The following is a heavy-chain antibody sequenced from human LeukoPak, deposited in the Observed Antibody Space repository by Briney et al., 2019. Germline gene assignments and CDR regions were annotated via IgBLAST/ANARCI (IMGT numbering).Heavy chain of an antibody. CDR3: AREIQPLLTFLRYYYYGMDV. J-gene: IGHJ6*02. D-gene: IGHD3-3*02. CDR1: GFTFSSYG. Sequence: GGSLRLSCAASGFTFSSYGMHWVRQAPGKGLEWVAVIWYDGSNKYYADSVKGRFTISRDNSKNTLYLQMNSLRAEDTAVYYCAREIQPLLTFLRYYYYGMDVWGQGTTVTVSS. V-gene: IGHV3-33*01. CDR2: IWYDGSNK.